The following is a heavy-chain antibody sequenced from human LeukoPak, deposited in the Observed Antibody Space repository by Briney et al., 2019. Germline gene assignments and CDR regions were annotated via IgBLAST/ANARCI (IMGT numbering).Heavy chain of an antibody. CDR3: ARLRMDTAMVYFDY. D-gene: IGHD5-18*01. J-gene: IGHJ4*02. Sequence: SETLSLTCTVSGGSTGSYYWSWIRQPPGKGLEWIGYIYYSGSTNYNPSLKSRVTISVDTSKNQFSLKLSSVTAADTAVYYCARLRMDTAMVYFDYWGQGTLVTVSS. CDR2: IYYSGST. V-gene: IGHV4-59*08. CDR1: GGSTGSYY.